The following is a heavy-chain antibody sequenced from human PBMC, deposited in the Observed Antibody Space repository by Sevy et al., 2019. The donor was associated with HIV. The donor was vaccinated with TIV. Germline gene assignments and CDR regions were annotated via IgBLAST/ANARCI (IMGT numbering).Heavy chain of an antibody. Sequence: GGFLRLSCAASGFTFSSYWMHWVRQAPGKGLVWVSRINSDGSSTSYADSVKGRFTISRDNAKNTLYLQMNDLRAEDTAVYYCAREYCSGGSCYSAGYYYYYGMDVWGQGTTVTVSS. D-gene: IGHD2-15*01. V-gene: IGHV3-74*01. CDR3: AREYCSGGSCYSAGYYYYYGMDV. J-gene: IGHJ6*02. CDR1: GFTFSSYW. CDR2: INSDGSST.